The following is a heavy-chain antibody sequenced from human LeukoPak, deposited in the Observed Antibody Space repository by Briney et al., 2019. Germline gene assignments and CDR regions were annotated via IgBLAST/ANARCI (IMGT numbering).Heavy chain of an antibody. Sequence: ASVKVSCKASGGTFSSYAISWVRQAPGQGLEWMGGIIPIFGTANYAQKFQGRVTLTTDESTSTAYMELSSLRSEDTAVYYCARGRVGATFAFDPWGRGTLVTVSS. CDR3: ARGRVGATFAFDP. CDR1: GGTFSSYA. CDR2: IIPIFGTA. V-gene: IGHV1-69*05. D-gene: IGHD1-26*01. J-gene: IGHJ5*02.